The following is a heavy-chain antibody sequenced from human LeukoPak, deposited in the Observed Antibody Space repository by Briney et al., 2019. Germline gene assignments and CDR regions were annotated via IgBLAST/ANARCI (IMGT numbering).Heavy chain of an antibody. V-gene: IGHV4-59*10. J-gene: IGHJ4*02. Sequence: SETLSLTCAVYGGSFSGYYWSWIRQPAGKGLEWIGRIYTSGSTNYNPSLKSRVTISVDTSKNQFSLKLSSVTAADTAVYYCASGSKLWKRIDYWGQGTLVTVSS. CDR1: GGSFSGYY. D-gene: IGHD5-18*01. CDR2: IYTSGST. CDR3: ASGSKLWKRIDY.